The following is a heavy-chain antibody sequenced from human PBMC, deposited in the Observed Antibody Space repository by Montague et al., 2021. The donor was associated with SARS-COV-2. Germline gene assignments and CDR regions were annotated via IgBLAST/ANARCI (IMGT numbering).Heavy chain of an antibody. CDR2: INHSGST. CDR1: GGSFSGYY. V-gene: IGHV4-34*01. J-gene: IGHJ4*02. D-gene: IGHD3-22*01. CDR3: ARGTKGVFTHYYDSSGYASDY. Sequence: SETLSLTCAVSGGSFSGYYWSWIRQPPGKGLEWIGEINHSGSTKYNPSLKSRVTISVDTSKNQFSLKLSSVTAADTAVYYCARGTKGVFTHYYDSSGYASDYWGQGTLVTVSS.